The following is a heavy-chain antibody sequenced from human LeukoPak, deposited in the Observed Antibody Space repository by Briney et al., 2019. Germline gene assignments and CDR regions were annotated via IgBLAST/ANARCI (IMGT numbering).Heavy chain of an antibody. D-gene: IGHD5-18*01. CDR1: GFTFSNYY. V-gene: IGHV3-11*01. Sequence: PGGSLRPSCAAYGFTFSNYYMSWIRQAAGKGLEWLSYISSSGNIIYYADSVKGRFTISRDNAKNTLYVQMNSLRAEDTAVYYCARGVSGYSYGTRFDYWGQGTLVTVSS. CDR2: ISSSGNII. CDR3: ARGVSGYSYGTRFDY. J-gene: IGHJ4*02.